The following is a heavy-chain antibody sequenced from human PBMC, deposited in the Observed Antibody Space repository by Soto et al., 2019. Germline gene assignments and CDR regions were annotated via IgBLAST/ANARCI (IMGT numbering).Heavy chain of an antibody. Sequence: QVQLVESGGGLVKPGGSLRLSCAASGFTFSDYYMSWIRQAPGKGLEWVSYISSSGSTIYYADSVKGRFTISRDNAKNSLYLQMNSLRAEDTAVYYCAREAWIYVLRYFDWDRVNWFDPWGQGTLVTVSS. CDR3: AREAWIYVLRYFDWDRVNWFDP. V-gene: IGHV3-11*01. CDR1: GFTFSDYY. CDR2: ISSSGSTI. J-gene: IGHJ5*02. D-gene: IGHD3-9*01.